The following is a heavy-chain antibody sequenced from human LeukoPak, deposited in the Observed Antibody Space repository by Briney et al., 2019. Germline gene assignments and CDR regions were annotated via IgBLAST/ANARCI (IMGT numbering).Heavy chain of an antibody. V-gene: IGHV3-7*01. D-gene: IGHD1-7*01. CDR1: GFTFSGFA. J-gene: IGHJ4*02. Sequence: GGSLRLSCAASGFTFSGFAMSWVRQSPTKGLEWVANIKQDGSERYYVDSVKGRFTISRDNAKNSLSLQMNNLRVEDTAVYYCARAGTHWHYVYWGQGTVVTVSS. CDR2: IKQDGSER. CDR3: ARAGTHWHYVY.